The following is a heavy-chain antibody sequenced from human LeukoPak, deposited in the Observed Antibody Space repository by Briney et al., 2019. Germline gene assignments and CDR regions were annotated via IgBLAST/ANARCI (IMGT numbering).Heavy chain of an antibody. CDR2: ITGSSSYI. Sequence: PGGSLRLSCAASGFTFSSYSMNWVRQAPGKGLEWVSSITGSSSYIYYADSLKGRFTISRDNAKNSLYLQMNSLRAEDTAVYYCARPYTMVRGGHYMDVWGKGTTVTISS. D-gene: IGHD3-10*01. J-gene: IGHJ6*03. CDR1: GFTFSSYS. V-gene: IGHV3-21*01. CDR3: ARPYTMVRGGHYMDV.